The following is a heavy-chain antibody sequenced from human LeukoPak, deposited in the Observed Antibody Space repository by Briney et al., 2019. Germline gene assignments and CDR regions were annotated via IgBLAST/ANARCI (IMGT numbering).Heavy chain of an antibody. CDR3: VRQGGYCSSTSCYFRDY. CDR2: IYPGDSDT. Sequence: PGESLKISCKGSGYSFTSYWIGWVRQMPGKGLEWMGIIYPGDSDTRYSPSFQGQVTIPADKSIRTAYLQWSSLKASDTAMYYCVRQGGYCSSTSCYFRDYWGQGTLVTVSS. J-gene: IGHJ4*02. CDR1: GYSFTSYW. D-gene: IGHD2-2*01. V-gene: IGHV5-51*01.